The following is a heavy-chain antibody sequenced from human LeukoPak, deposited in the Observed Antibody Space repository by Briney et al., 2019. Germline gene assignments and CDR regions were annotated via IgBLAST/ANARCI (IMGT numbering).Heavy chain of an antibody. CDR2: INTNTGNP. D-gene: IGHD5-18*01. CDR3: ARGDTVPFDY. Sequence: GASVKVSCKASGYTFTNYAVNWVRQAPGQGREWMGWINTNTGNPTYAQGFTGRFVFSLDTSVSTAYLQISSLEAEDTALYYCARGDTVPFDYWGQGTLVTVSS. V-gene: IGHV7-4-1*02. CDR1: GYTFTNYA. J-gene: IGHJ4*02.